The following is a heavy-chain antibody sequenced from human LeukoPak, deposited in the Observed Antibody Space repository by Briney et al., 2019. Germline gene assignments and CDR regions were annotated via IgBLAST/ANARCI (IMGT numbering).Heavy chain of an antibody. V-gene: IGHV3-30*18. CDR2: ISYDGSNK. CDR3: AKGKRFLEPGRYYYYYGMDV. D-gene: IGHD3-3*01. J-gene: IGHJ6*02. CDR1: GFTFSSYG. Sequence: GGSLRLSCAASGFTFSSYGMYWVRQAPGKGLEWVAVISYDGSNKYYADSVKGRFTISRDNSKNTLYLQMNSLRAEDTAVYYCAKGKRFLEPGRYYYYYGMDVWGQGTTVTVSS.